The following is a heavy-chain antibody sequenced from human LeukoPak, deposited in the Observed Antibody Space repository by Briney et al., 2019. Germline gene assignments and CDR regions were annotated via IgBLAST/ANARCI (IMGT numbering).Heavy chain of an antibody. J-gene: IGHJ5*02. CDR3: ARRGIWDLQIGNWFDP. CDR2: IYSSGNS. D-gene: IGHD3-16*01. CDR1: GDSITTNSYW. V-gene: IGHV4-39*01. Sequence: PSETLSLTCSISGDSITTNSYWRRWIRQSPGKGLEWIGSIYSSGNSYYNPSLKTRATISPDTSKNQYSLRLTSVTAADTAIYYCARRGIWDLQIGNWFDPWGQGILVIVSS.